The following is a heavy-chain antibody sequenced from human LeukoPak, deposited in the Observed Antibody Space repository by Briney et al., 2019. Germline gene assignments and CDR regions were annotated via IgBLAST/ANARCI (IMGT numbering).Heavy chain of an antibody. Sequence: PGGSLRLSCAASGFTFSSSYSMNWVRQAPGKRLEWVAHISLTTTTVSYADSVKGRFTMSRDNAKNSLFLQMNSLRAEDTAVYYCARDGDWAFDYWGQGTLVTVSS. CDR3: ARDGDWAFDY. CDR1: GFTFSSSYS. CDR2: ISLTTTTV. D-gene: IGHD2-21*02. J-gene: IGHJ4*02. V-gene: IGHV3-48*01.